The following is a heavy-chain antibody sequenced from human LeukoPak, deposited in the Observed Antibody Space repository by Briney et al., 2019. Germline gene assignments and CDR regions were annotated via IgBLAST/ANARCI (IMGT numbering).Heavy chain of an antibody. CDR1: GFTFSSYS. CDR3: ARDSTPAYCGGDCYSWFFDY. V-gene: IGHV3-21*01. J-gene: IGHJ4*02. D-gene: IGHD2-21*01. Sequence: GGSLRLSCAASGFTFSSYSMHWVRQAPGKGLEWVSSISGFSSYIYYADSVKGRFTISRDNAKNSLYLQMNSLRAEDTAVYYCARDSTPAYCGGDCYSWFFDYWGQGTLVTVSS. CDR2: ISGFSSYI.